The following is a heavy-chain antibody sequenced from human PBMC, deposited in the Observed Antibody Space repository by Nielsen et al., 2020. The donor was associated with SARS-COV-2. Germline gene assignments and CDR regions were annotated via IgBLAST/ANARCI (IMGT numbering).Heavy chain of an antibody. Sequence: SETLSLTCTVSGGSISGYYWSWIRQPPGKGLEWIGYIYYSGSTNYNPSLKSRVTISVDTSKNQFSLKLSSVTAADTAVYYCARAQTSRITIFGVVGAFDIWGQGTMVTVSS. CDR3: ARAQTSRITIFGVVGAFDI. D-gene: IGHD3-3*01. CDR1: GGSISGYY. J-gene: IGHJ3*02. CDR2: IYYSGST. V-gene: IGHV4-59*01.